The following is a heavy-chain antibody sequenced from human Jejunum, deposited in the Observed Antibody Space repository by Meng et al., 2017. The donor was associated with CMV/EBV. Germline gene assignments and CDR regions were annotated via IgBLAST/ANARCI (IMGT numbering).Heavy chain of an antibody. CDR2: LYAGGSA. V-gene: IGHV3-53*01. CDR1: GLAVIDEP. Sequence: SGLAVIDEPMPWVRPVVGQGLQWVSPLYAGGSARYALSVEGRFRISKDNSANMVYLQMNSLGVEDTAVYYCAREQMGAWRGYFDCWGQGNLVTVSS. J-gene: IGHJ5*01. CDR3: AREQMGAWRGYFDC. D-gene: IGHD3-3*01.